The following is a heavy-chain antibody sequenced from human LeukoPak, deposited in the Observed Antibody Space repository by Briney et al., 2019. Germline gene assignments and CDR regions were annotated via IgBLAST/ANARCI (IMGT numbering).Heavy chain of an antibody. Sequence: SLRLSCAASGFTFSNAWMSWVRQAPGKGLEWVAVVWFDGTNRYYADSVKGRFTVSRDNSKNTLDLQMSSLRAEDTAIYYCARGQITGTTNWFDYWGQGTLVTVSS. CDR1: GFTFSNAW. CDR2: VWFDGTNR. CDR3: ARGQITGTTNWFDY. J-gene: IGHJ4*02. V-gene: IGHV3-33*08. D-gene: IGHD1-7*01.